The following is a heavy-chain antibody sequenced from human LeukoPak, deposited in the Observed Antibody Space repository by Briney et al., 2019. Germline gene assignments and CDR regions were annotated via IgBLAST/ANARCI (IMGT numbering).Heavy chain of an antibody. V-gene: IGHV4-4*02. Sequence: PSETLSLTCSVSIGSISSSKWWSWVRQSPVKGLEWIGEIYLYGTTNYNPSLKSRVTISVDTSKNQFSLKLSSVTAADTAVYYCARERDYGDYDYWGQGTLVTVSS. J-gene: IGHJ4*02. CDR1: IGSISSSKW. D-gene: IGHD4-17*01. CDR3: ARERDYGDYDY. CDR2: IYLYGTT.